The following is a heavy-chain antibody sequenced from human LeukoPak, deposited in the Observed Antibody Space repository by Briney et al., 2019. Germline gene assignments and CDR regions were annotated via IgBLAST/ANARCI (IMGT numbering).Heavy chain of an antibody. CDR2: IYYSGST. Sequence: SETLCLTCTVSGGSISSYYWSWIRQPPGKGLEWIGYIYYSGSTNYNPSLKSRVTISVDTSKNQFSLKLSSVTAADTAVYYCARGIVVVTAIRSAFDIWGQGTMVTVSS. CDR3: ARGIVVVTAIRSAFDI. D-gene: IGHD2-21*02. J-gene: IGHJ3*02. CDR1: GGSISSYY. V-gene: IGHV4-59*01.